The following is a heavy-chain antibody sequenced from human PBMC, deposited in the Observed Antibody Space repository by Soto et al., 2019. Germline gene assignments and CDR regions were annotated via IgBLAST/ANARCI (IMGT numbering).Heavy chain of an antibody. J-gene: IGHJ4*02. V-gene: IGHV3-7*01. CDR1: GFIFRTYW. Sequence: GGSLRLSCAASGFIFRTYWMSWVRQAPGKGLEWVANIKEDGSEENYVDSVKGRFAVSRDKDRNSLYLQLNSLRAEDTAVYYCARSRRQWFGRLLSYYFDYWGQGTLVTVSS. D-gene: IGHD3-10*01. CDR2: IKEDGSEE. CDR3: ARSRRQWFGRLLSYYFDY.